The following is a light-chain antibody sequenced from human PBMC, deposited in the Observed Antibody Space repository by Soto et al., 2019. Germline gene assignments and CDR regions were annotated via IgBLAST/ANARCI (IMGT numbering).Light chain of an antibody. Sequence: DIQMTQSPSSLSASVGDRVTITCRASQSISSYLNWYQQKPGKAPKLLIFAASSLQSGVPSRFSGSRSGPDFTLTISSLQPEDFATYYCQQLNSYSLTFGGGTKVDIK. CDR3: QQLNSYSLT. CDR1: QSISSY. V-gene: IGKV1-39*01. CDR2: AAS. J-gene: IGKJ4*01.